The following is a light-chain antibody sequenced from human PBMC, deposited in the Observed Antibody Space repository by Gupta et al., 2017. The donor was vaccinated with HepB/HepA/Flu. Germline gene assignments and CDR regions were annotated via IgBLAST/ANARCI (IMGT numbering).Light chain of an antibody. J-gene: IGLJ2*01. V-gene: IGLV2-8*01. CDR1: SSDVGGYKH. CDR3: SSYAGSNNVV. CDR2: EVN. Sequence: QSALTQPPSASGSPGQSVTLSCPGTSSDVGGYKHVSWYRQHPGTAPKLMIFEVNQRPSGVPDRFSGSKAGNTASLTVSGRQAEDEANYYCSSYAGSNNVVFGGGTKLTVL.